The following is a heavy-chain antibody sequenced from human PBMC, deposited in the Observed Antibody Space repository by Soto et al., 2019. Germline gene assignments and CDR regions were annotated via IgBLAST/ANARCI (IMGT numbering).Heavy chain of an antibody. J-gene: IGHJ3*02. CDR3: ARESYDSGGYSYDAFDI. Sequence: RWSLRLSCAASGFTCSTFAMHWCRQAPGKGLEWVAVISHDGTNKYYADSVKGRFTISRDNSKNTLYLQMNSLRAEDTAIYYCARESYDSGGYSYDAFDIWGPGTMVTVSS. D-gene: IGHD3-22*01. V-gene: IGHV3-30-3*01. CDR1: GFTCSTFA. CDR2: ISHDGTNK.